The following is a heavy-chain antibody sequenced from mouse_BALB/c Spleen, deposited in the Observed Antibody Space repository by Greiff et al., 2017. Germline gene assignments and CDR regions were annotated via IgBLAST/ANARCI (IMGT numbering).Heavy chain of an antibody. CDR1: GYTFSSYW. CDR2: ILPGSGST. CDR3: ARDGYVDY. Sequence: VQLQQPGAELVRPGASVKLSCKASGYTFSSYWIEWVKQRPGHGLEWIGEILPGSGSTNYNEKFKGKATFTADTSSNTAYMQLSSLTSEDSAVYYCARDGYVDYWGQGTTLTVSS. J-gene: IGHJ2*01. V-gene: IGHV1-9*01. D-gene: IGHD2-3*01.